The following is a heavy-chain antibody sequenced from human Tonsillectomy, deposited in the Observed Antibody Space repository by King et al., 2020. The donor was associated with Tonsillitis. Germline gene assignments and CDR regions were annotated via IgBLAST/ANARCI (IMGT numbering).Heavy chain of an antibody. CDR2: INPRDGST. D-gene: IGHD4-17*01. Sequence: HVQLVESGAEVKKPGASVKVSCKASGYRFTNYYIHWVRQAPGQGLEWMGIINPRDGSTTYAQEFQGRVTVTSDTSTSTVDMELNSLRSDDTAVYYCANTYTATTLYENWGQGTLVTVSS. V-gene: IGHV1-46*01. CDR3: ANTYTATTLYEN. J-gene: IGHJ4*02. CDR1: GYRFTNYY.